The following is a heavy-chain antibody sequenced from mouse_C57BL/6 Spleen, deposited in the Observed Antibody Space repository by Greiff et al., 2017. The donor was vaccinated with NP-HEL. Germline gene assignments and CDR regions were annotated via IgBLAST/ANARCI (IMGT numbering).Heavy chain of an antibody. V-gene: IGHV5-17*01. CDR2: ISSGSSTF. CDR1: GFTFSDYG. J-gene: IGHJ4*01. D-gene: IGHD2-4*01. Sequence: EVMLVESGGGLVKPGGSLKLSCAASGFTFSDYGMHWVRQAPEKGLEWVAYISSGSSTFYYADTVKGRFTISRDNAKNTLFLQMTSLRSEDTAMYYGARRIYYDYVYAMDYWGQGTSVTVSS. CDR3: ARRIYYDYVYAMDY.